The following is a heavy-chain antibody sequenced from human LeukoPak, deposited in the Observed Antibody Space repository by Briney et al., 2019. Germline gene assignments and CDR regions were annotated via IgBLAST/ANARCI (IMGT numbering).Heavy chain of an antibody. CDR1: GFTFTSYA. D-gene: IGHD5-18*01. CDR3: AKEAADTAMVFDY. V-gene: IGHV3-23*01. Sequence: GGSLRLSCAASGFTFTSYAMSWVRQAPGKGLEWVSAISGSGGSTYSADSVKGRFTISRDNFRNTLYLQMNSLRAEDTAVYYCAKEAADTAMVFDYWGQGTLVTVSS. CDR2: ISGSGGST. J-gene: IGHJ4*02.